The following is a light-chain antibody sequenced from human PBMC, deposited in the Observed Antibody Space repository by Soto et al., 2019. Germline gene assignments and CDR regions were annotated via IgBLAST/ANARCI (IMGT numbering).Light chain of an antibody. CDR2: GTS. V-gene: IGKV3-20*01. CDR3: QQYGDSTWT. Sequence: EIVLTQSPGTLSLSPGETATLSCRASQTIGRNYLAWYQQKPGQAPRLLIFGTSTRATGIPDRFSGSGSGTDFTLSISRLEPEDFAVYYCQQYGDSTWTFGQGTKVEIK. CDR1: QTIGRNY. J-gene: IGKJ1*01.